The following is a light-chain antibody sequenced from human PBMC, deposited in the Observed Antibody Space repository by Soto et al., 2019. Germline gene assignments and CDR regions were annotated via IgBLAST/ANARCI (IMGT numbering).Light chain of an antibody. CDR3: QLWDSIGDHHVV. CDR2: DES. V-gene: IGLV3-21*02. Sequence: SYELTQPPSVSVAPGQTATVTCGGNNIGYKSVHWYQQKPGQAPVKVVYDESDRPSGIPERFSGSNSGNTATLTISRVEAVDEADYDCQLWDSIGDHHVVFGGGTKLTVL. CDR1: NIGYKS. J-gene: IGLJ2*01.